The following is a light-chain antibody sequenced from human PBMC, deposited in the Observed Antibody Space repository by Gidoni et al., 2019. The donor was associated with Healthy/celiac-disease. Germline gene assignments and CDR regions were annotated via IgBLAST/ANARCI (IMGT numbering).Light chain of an antibody. CDR2: DAS. Sequence: EIVLTQSPATLSLSPGERATLSCRASQSVISYLAWYQQKPGQASRLLIYDASNRATGIPARFSGSGSGTDFTLTISSLEPEDFAVYYCQQRSNWPPEWTFGQGTKVEIK. CDR3: QQRSNWPPEWT. CDR1: QSVISY. V-gene: IGKV3-11*01. J-gene: IGKJ1*01.